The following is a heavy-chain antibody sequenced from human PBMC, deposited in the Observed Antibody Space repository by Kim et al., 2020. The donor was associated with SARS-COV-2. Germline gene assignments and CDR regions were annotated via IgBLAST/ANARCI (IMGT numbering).Heavy chain of an antibody. Sequence: SETLSLTCTVSGGSISSSSYYWGWIRQPPGKGLEWIGSIYYSGSTYYNPSLKSRVTISVDTSKNQFSLKLSSVTAADTAVYYCAREEAAAGTLPDYWGQG. CDR1: GGSISSSSYY. J-gene: IGHJ4*02. CDR3: AREEAAAGTLPDY. CDR2: IYYSGST. V-gene: IGHV4-39*07. D-gene: IGHD6-13*01.